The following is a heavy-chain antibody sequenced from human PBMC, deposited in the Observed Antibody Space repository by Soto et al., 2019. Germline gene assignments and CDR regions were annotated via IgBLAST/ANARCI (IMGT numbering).Heavy chain of an antibody. Sequence: ASVKVSCKASGYTFTSYDINWVRQAPGQGLEWMGIINPSGGSTSYAQKFQGRVTMTRDTSTSTVYMELSSLRSEDTAVYYCARDHGSPGDCGGDCSRDYWGQGTLVTVSS. J-gene: IGHJ4*02. CDR2: INPSGGST. CDR1: GYTFTSYD. D-gene: IGHD2-21*02. V-gene: IGHV1-46*03. CDR3: ARDHGSPGDCGGDCSRDY.